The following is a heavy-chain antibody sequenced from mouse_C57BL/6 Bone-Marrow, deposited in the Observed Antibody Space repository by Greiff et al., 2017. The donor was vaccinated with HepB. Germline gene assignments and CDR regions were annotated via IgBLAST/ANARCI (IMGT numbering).Heavy chain of an antibody. J-gene: IGHJ2*01. CDR3: ARAWLLPFDY. CDR1: GYSITSGYY. D-gene: IGHD2-3*01. V-gene: IGHV3-6*01. Sequence: VQLQQSGPGLVKPSQSLSLTCSVTGYSITSGYYWNWIRQFPGNKLEWTGYISYDGSNNYNPSLKNRISITRDTSKNQFFLKLNSVTTEDTATYYCARAWLLPFDYWGQGTTLTVSS. CDR2: ISYDGSN.